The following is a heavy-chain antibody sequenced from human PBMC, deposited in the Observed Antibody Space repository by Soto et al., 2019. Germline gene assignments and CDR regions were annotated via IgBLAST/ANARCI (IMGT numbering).Heavy chain of an antibody. Sequence: GESLKISCKGSGYSFTSYWIGWVRQMPGKGLEWMGIIYPGDSDTRYSPSFQGQVTISADKSISTAYLQWSSLKASDTAMYYCARHGEMATTCPNYYYYGMDVWGQGTTVTVSS. V-gene: IGHV5-51*01. D-gene: IGHD5-12*01. CDR3: ARHGEMATTCPNYYYYGMDV. J-gene: IGHJ6*02. CDR1: GYSFTSYW. CDR2: IYPGDSDT.